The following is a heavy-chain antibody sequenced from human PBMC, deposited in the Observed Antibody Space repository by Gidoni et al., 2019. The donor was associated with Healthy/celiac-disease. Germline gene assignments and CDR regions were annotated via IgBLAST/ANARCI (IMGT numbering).Heavy chain of an antibody. D-gene: IGHD2-15*01. CDR3: ARVLPGGHRVGGYYYYGMDV. CDR2: ISSSSSYI. J-gene: IGHJ6*02. CDR1: GFTFSSYS. Sequence: EVQLVESGGGLVKPGGSLRLSCAASGFTFSSYSMNWVRQAPGKGLEWVSSISSSSSYIYYADSVKGRFTISRDNAKNSLYLQMNSLRAEDTAVYYCARVLPGGHRVGGYYYYGMDVWGQGTTVTVSS. V-gene: IGHV3-21*01.